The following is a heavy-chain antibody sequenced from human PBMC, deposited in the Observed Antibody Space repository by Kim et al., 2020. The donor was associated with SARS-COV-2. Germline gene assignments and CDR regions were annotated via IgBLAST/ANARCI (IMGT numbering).Heavy chain of an antibody. Sequence: ASVKVSCKASGYTFTSYYMHWVRQAPGQGLEWMGIINPSGGSTSYAQKFQGRVTMTRDTSTSTVYMELSSLRSEDTAVYYCARDGPFEGGYDFWSGYLSGPCMDVWGQGTTVTVSS. J-gene: IGHJ6*02. V-gene: IGHV1-46*01. CDR3: ARDGPFEGGYDFWSGYLSGPCMDV. D-gene: IGHD3-3*01. CDR2: INPSGGST. CDR1: GYTFTSYY.